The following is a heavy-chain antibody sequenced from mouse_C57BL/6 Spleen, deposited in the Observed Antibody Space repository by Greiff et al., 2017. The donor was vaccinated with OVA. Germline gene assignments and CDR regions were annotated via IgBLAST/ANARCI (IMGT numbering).Heavy chain of an antibody. CDR1: GYTFTSYG. Sequence: QVQLQQSGAELARPGASVKLSCKASGYTFTSYGISWVKQRTGQGLEWIGEIYPRSGNTYYNEKFKGKATLTADKSSSTAYMELRSLTSEDSAVYFGAREGAKYYGSRNAMDYWGQGTSVTVSS. V-gene: IGHV1-81*01. CDR3: AREGAKYYGSRNAMDY. CDR2: IYPRSGNT. J-gene: IGHJ4*01. D-gene: IGHD1-1*01.